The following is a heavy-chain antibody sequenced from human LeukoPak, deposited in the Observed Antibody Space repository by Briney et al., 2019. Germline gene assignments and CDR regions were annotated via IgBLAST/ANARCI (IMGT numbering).Heavy chain of an antibody. CDR1: GGSISSYY. Sequence: SETLSLTCTVSGGSISSYYWSWIRQPAGKGLEWIGRIYTSGSTNYNPSLKSRVTMSVDTSKNQFSLKLSSVTAADTAVYYCAREPVAVAGIPTWFGPWGQGTLVTVSS. V-gene: IGHV4-4*07. J-gene: IGHJ5*02. CDR2: IYTSGST. CDR3: AREPVAVAGIPTWFGP. D-gene: IGHD6-19*01.